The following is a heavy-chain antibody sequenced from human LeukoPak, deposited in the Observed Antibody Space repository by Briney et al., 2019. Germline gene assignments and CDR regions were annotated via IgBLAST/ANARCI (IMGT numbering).Heavy chain of an antibody. D-gene: IGHD2-2*01. J-gene: IGHJ4*02. V-gene: IGHV3-23*01. CDR1: GFTFNNYA. CDR3: AKRLYCSTTTCYGFDY. Sequence: GGSLRLSCAASGFTFNNYAMSWVRRAPGKGLEWVSAISANDDTTYYADSVRGRFTISRDNSKNTLYLQMNSLRAEDTAVYYCAKRLYCSTTTCYGFDYWGQGALVTVSS. CDR2: ISANDDTT.